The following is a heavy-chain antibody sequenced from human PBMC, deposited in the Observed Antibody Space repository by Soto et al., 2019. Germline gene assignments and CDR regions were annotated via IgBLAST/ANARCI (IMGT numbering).Heavy chain of an antibody. D-gene: IGHD6-6*01. Sequence: QVQLQESGPGLVKPSQTLSLTCTVSGGSISSGGYYWSWIRQHPGKGLEWIGYIYYSGSTYYNPSLQSRVTISVDTAKNQCSLKLSSVTAADTGVYYCARDTGESSSSSGLDYWGQGTLVTVSS. V-gene: IGHV4-31*03. CDR3: ARDTGESSSSSGLDY. J-gene: IGHJ4*02. CDR2: IYYSGST. CDR1: GGSISSGGYY.